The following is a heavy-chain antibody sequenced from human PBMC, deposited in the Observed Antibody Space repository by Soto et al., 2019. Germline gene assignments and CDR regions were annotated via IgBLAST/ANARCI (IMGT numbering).Heavy chain of an antibody. J-gene: IGHJ6*02. CDR1: GGSISSYY. V-gene: IGHV4-59*01. Sequence: LSLTCTVSGGSISSYYWSWIRQPPGKGLEWIGYIYYSGSTNYNPSLKSRVTISVDTSKNQFSLKLSSVTAADTAVYYCARDLAPPYGVWFEPYYGMDVWGQGTTVTVSS. D-gene: IGHD3-10*01. CDR3: ARDLAPPYGVWFEPYYGMDV. CDR2: IYYSGST.